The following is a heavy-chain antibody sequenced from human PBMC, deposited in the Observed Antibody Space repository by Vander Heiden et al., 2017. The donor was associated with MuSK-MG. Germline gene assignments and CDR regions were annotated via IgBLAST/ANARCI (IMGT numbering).Heavy chain of an antibody. CDR2: INPSGGST. J-gene: IGHJ4*02. Sequence: QVQLVQSGAEVKKPGASVKVSCKASGYTFTSYYMHWVRQAPGQGLEWMGIINPSGGSTSYAQKFQGRVTMTRDTSTSTVYMELSSLRSEDTAVYYCARDSKHYYGSGRLDYWGQGTLVTVSS. D-gene: IGHD3-10*01. V-gene: IGHV1-46*01. CDR3: ARDSKHYYGSGRLDY. CDR1: GYTFTSYY.